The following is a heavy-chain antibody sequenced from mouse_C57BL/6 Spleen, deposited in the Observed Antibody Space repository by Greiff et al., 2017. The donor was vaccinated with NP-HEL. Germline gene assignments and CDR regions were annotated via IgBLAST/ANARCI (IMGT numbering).Heavy chain of an antibody. CDR3: AREAIYYDYPYYFDY. J-gene: IGHJ2*01. Sequence: VQLQQPGTELVKPGASVKLSCKASGYTFTSYWMHWVKQRPGQGLEWIGNINPSNGGTNYNEKFKSKATLTVDKSSSTAYMQLSSLTSEDSAVYYGAREAIYYDYPYYFDYWGQGTTLTVSS. CDR2: INPSNGGT. V-gene: IGHV1-53*01. D-gene: IGHD2-4*01. CDR1: GYTFTSYW.